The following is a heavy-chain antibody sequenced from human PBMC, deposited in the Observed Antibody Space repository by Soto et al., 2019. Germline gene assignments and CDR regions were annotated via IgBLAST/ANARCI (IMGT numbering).Heavy chain of an antibody. CDR3: GSGRSGWDY. CDR2: ITTTGVT. D-gene: IGHD6-19*01. J-gene: IGHJ4*02. Sequence: EVQLVESGGGLVQPGGSLRLSCVASGFTFSIYDMHWVRQVTGKGLEWVSGITTTGVTFYGGSVKGRFTISRENAKNSLYFEMNSLRAEDTAVYYCGSGRSGWDYWGQGTLVTVSS. CDR1: GFTFSIYD. V-gene: IGHV3-13*01.